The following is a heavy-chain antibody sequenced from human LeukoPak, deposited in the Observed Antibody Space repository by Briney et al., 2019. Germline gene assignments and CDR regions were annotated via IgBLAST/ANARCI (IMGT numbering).Heavy chain of an antibody. J-gene: IGHJ4*02. D-gene: IGHD5-24*01. Sequence: PGGSLRLSCAASGFTFTTYWMSWVRQAPGKGLEWVANMKPDGSEIFYVDSVKGRFTISRDNAKNSLYLQMNSLRAEDTVVYYCARVSEPATITWRLLFDYWGQGTLVTVSS. CDR3: ARVSEPATITWRLLFDY. CDR2: MKPDGSEI. V-gene: IGHV3-7*01. CDR1: GFTFTTYW.